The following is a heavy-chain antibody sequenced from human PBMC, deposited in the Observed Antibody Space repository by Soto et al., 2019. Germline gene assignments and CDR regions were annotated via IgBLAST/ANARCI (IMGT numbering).Heavy chain of an antibody. J-gene: IGHJ4*02. CDR3: ARGLRDYGDYHVDY. V-gene: IGHV4-59*01. D-gene: IGHD4-17*01. CDR1: GGSISSYY. CDR2: IYYSGST. Sequence: PSETLSLTCTVSGGSISSYYWSWIRQPPGKGPEWIGYIYYSGSTNYNPSLKSRVTISVDTSKNQFSLKLSSVTAADTAVYYCARGLRDYGDYHVDYWGQGTLVTVSS.